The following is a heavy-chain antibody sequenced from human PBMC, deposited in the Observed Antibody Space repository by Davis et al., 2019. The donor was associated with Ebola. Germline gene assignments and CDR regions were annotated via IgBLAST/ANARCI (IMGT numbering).Heavy chain of an antibody. V-gene: IGHV3-23*01. CDR3: AKDTSNIWFDI. D-gene: IGHD1-26*01. J-gene: IGHJ3*02. CDR2: LSHNGRYT. Sequence: GESLKISCAASGFTLSGYDMNWVRRAPGKGLEWVSSLSHNGRYTYYADSVKGRFTISRDNSKNTLYLQMNGLRVDDTAIYYCAKDTSNIWFDIWGQGTNVTVSS. CDR1: GFTLSGYD.